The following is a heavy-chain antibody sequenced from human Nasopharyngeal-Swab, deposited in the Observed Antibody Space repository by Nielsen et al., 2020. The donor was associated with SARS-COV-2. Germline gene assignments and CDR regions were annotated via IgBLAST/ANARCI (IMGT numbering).Heavy chain of an antibody. V-gene: IGHV3-30*03. CDR3: ARNPGAFFDY. CDR2: ISYDGNNK. D-gene: IGHD1-26*01. Sequence: WIRQPPGKGLEWVAVISYDGNNKYYADSVKGRFTISRDNSKNTLYLQMNSLRAEDTAVYYCARNPGAFFDYWGQGTLVTVSS. J-gene: IGHJ4*02.